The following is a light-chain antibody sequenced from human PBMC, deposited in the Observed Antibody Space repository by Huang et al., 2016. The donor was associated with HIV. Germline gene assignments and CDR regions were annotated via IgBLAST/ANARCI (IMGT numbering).Light chain of an antibody. J-gene: IGKJ1*01. CDR3: HQYYDTPQT. V-gene: IGKV4-1*01. Sequence: DIVVTQSPDSLALSLGGRAAINCTASQSCLKTSNNKNCLSWYQLKPGQPPKLRIYWASTRESGVPDRFSGSGSGTHFTLTIASLQAEDVAVYYCHQYYDTPQTFGQGTKVEVK. CDR1: QSCLKTSNNKNC. CDR2: WAS.